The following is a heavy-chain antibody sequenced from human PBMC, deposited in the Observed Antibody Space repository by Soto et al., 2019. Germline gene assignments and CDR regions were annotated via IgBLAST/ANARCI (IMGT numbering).Heavy chain of an antibody. CDR3: ARDRVPGWYFDL. J-gene: IGHJ2*01. V-gene: IGHV4-31*03. CDR1: GGSISSGGYY. D-gene: IGHD3-10*01. Sequence: QVQLQESGPGLVKPSQTLSLTCTVSGGSISSGGYYWSWIRQHPGKGLEWIGYIYYSGSTYYNPSLKSRVTIAVDTSKNQFSLKLSSVTAADTAVYYCARDRVPGWYFDLWGRGTLVTVSS. CDR2: IYYSGST.